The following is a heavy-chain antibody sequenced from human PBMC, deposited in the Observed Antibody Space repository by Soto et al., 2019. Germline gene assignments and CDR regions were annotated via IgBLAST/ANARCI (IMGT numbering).Heavy chain of an antibody. CDR3: ARERYCSGGSCYSEIWFDP. V-gene: IGHV1-2*06. J-gene: IGHJ5*02. D-gene: IGHD2-15*01. CDR2: INPNSGGT. Sequence: ASVKVSCKASGHTFTGYYMHWLRQAPGQGLEWMGRINPNSGGTNYAQKFQGRVTMTRDTSISTAYMELSRLRSDDTAVYYCARERYCSGGSCYSEIWFDPWGQGTLVTVSS. CDR1: GHTFTGYY.